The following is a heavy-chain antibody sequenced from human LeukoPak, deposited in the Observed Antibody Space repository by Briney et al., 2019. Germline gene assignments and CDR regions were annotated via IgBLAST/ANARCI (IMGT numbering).Heavy chain of an antibody. Sequence: GGSLRLSCAASGFTFSSYSMNWVRQAPGKGLEWVSSISSSSSYIYYADSVKGRFTISRDNAKNSLYLQMNRLRAEDTDVYYCARGARQTFDYWGQGTLVTASS. CDR3: ARGARQTFDY. J-gene: IGHJ4*02. D-gene: IGHD6-6*01. V-gene: IGHV3-21*01. CDR2: ISSSSSYI. CDR1: GFTFSSYS.